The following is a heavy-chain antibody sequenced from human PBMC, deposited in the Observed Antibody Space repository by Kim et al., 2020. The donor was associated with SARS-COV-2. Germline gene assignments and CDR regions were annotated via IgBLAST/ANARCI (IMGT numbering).Heavy chain of an antibody. CDR3: ASDGRVGYSYGAFDY. CDR2: IDPDSGDT. J-gene: IGHJ4*02. Sequence: ASVKVSCTTSGYTFTGYFIHWVRQAPGQGLEWLGWIDPDSGDTSFAQKFQGRVTVTRDASISTVYRELGRLRYDDTAGYFFASDGRVGYSYGAFDYWGQG. CDR1: GYTFTGYF. V-gene: IGHV1-2*02. D-gene: IGHD5-18*01.